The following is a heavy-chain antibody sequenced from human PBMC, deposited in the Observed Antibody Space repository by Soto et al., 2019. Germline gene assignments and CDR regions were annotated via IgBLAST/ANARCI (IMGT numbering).Heavy chain of an antibody. CDR2: IIPIFGTA. CDR1: GGTFSSYA. D-gene: IGHD2-21*01. Sequence: QVQLVQSGAEVKKPGSSVKVSCKASGGTFSSYAISWVRQAPGQGLEWMGGIIPIFGTANYAQKFQGRVTMTASESTSTAYMELSSLRSEDTAVYYCAKERIAGLHLSCFDYWGQGTLVTVSS. J-gene: IGHJ4*02. V-gene: IGHV1-69*01. CDR3: AKERIAGLHLSCFDY.